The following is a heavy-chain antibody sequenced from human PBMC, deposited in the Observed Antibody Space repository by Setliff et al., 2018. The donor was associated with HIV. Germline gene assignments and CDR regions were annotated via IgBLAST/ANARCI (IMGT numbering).Heavy chain of an antibody. CDR2: INSDGSTT. D-gene: IGHD6-19*01. CDR3: ASQIAVGI. V-gene: IGHV3-74*01. CDR1: GFTFSSYW. Sequence: GGSLRLSCAASGFTFSSYWMHWVRQAPGKGLVWVSHINSDGSTTNYADSVKGRFTISRDNAKNTLYLEMNSLTAEGTAVYYCASQIAVGIWGQGTMVTVSS. J-gene: IGHJ3*02.